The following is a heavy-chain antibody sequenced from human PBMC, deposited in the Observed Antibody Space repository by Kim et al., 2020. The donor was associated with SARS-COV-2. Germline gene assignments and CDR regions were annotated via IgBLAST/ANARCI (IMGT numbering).Heavy chain of an antibody. D-gene: IGHD1-26*01. CDR3: AKDLEWGATRGSFDS. J-gene: IGHJ4*02. V-gene: IGHV3-23*01. Sequence: GTGRFTNSSDNSKNTRYLQMNSLRAEDTAVYYCAKDLEWGATRGSFDSWGQGTLVTVSS.